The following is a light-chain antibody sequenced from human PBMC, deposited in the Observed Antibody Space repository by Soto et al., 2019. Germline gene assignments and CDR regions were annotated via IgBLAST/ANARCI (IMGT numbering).Light chain of an antibody. CDR1: SGDIGSYNR. CDR3: SSYTNTNTRACV. J-gene: IGLJ1*01. Sequence: QSVLTQSASVSGSPGQSITISCTGTSGDIGSYNRVSWYQQHPGKAPKLIIYEVTDRPSGVSNRFSGSKSGNTASLTISGLQAEDEAEYYCSSYTNTNTRACVFGTGTKVTVL. CDR2: EVT. V-gene: IGLV2-14*01.